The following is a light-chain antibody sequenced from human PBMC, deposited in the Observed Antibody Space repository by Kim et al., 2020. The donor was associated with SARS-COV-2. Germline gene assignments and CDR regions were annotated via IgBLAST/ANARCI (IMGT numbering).Light chain of an antibody. Sequence: DIQMTQSPSTLSASIGDRVTITCRASEIISSSLAWYQQKPGKAPKLLIFHASNLESGVPSRFSGGGSGTEFNLTISSLQPDDFATYYCQQYNSYRSFGQGTNLEI. CDR1: EIISSS. CDR3: QQYNSYRS. CDR2: HAS. V-gene: IGKV1-5*01. J-gene: IGKJ2*01.